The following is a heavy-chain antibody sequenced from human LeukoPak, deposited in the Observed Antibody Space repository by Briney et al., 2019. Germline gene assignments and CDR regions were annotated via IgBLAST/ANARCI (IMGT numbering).Heavy chain of an antibody. CDR3: AKDLTERLWFGELFDAFDI. CDR1: GFTFSSYW. J-gene: IGHJ3*02. V-gene: IGHV3-7*03. D-gene: IGHD3-10*01. Sequence: SGGSLRLSCAASGFTFSSYWMSWVRQAPGKGLEWVANIKQDGSEKYYVDSVKGRFTISRDNAKNSLYLQMNSLRAEDTALYYCAKDLTERLWFGELFDAFDIWGQGTMVTVSS. CDR2: IKQDGSEK.